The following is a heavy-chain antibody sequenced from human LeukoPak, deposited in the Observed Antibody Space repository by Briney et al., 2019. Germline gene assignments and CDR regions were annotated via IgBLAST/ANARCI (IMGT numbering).Heavy chain of an antibody. D-gene: IGHD6-19*01. Sequence: TGKSLRLSCAASRFTFSSYAMHWVRQAPGKGLEWVAIISYDADSVKGRFNISRDNSKSTLFLQLSSLRADDTAVYYCTRNSGWYGVSWGQGTLVTVSS. CDR2: ISY. V-gene: IGHV3-30*04. CDR3: TRNSGWYGVS. CDR1: RFTFSSYA. J-gene: IGHJ4*02.